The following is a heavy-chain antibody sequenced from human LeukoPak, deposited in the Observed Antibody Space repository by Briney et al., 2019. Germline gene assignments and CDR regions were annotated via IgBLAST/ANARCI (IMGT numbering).Heavy chain of an antibody. CDR3: ARGARLQPMGEF. CDR1: GFTFSSYA. V-gene: IGHV3-23*01. CDR2: ISGNGDIT. Sequence: GGSLRLSCAASGFTFSSYAMSWVRQAPGKGLEWVSGISGNGDITYYADSVKGRFTVSRDNSKTTMFLQMNSLRVEDTALYYCARGARLQPMGEFWGQGTLVTVSS. D-gene: IGHD4-11*01. J-gene: IGHJ4*02.